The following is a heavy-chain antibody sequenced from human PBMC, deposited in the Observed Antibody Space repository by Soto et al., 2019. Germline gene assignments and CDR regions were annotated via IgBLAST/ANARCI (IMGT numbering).Heavy chain of an antibody. CDR3: AKSCQSSSRYYTYGMDV. Sequence: GGSLRLSCAASGFTFSSYAMSWVRQAPGKGLEWVSAISGSGGSTYYADSVKGRFTISRDNSKNTLYLQMNSLRAEDTAVYYCAKSCQSSSRYYTYGMDVGGQGTTVTVSS. J-gene: IGHJ6*02. CDR1: GFTFSSYA. CDR2: ISGSGGST. D-gene: IGHD6-6*01. V-gene: IGHV3-23*01.